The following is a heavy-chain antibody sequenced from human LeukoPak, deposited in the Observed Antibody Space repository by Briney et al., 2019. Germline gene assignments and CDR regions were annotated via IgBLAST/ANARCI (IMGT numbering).Heavy chain of an antibody. V-gene: IGHV3-48*02. CDR1: GFTFRTYS. Sequence: GGSLRLSCAASGFTFRTYSMNWVRQAPGKGLEWVSYISSSSTIHYADSVRSRFTISRDNAKNSLYLQINSPRDEDTAVYYCARAFYGDYGMGVWGQGTTVTVSS. J-gene: IGHJ6*02. CDR2: ISSSSTI. D-gene: IGHD4-17*01. CDR3: ARAFYGDYGMGV.